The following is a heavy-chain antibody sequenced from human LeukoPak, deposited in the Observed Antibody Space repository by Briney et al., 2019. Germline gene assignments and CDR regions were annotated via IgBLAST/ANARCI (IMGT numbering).Heavy chain of an antibody. D-gene: IGHD3-22*01. Sequence: VGSLRLSCAASGFTVSSNYMSWVRQAPGKGLEWVSVIYSGGSTYYADSVKGRFTISRDNSKNTLYLQMNSLRAEDTAVYYCARDWYYYDSSGYHGGAFDIWGQGTMVTVSS. V-gene: IGHV3-53*01. CDR3: ARDWYYYDSSGYHGGAFDI. CDR1: GFTVSSNY. CDR2: IYSGGST. J-gene: IGHJ3*02.